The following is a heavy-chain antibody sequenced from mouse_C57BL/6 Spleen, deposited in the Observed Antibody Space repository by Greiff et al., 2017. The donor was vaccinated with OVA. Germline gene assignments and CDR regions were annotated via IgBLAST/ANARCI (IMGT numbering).Heavy chain of an antibody. CDR1: GYTFTSYW. D-gene: IGHD1-1*01. V-gene: IGHV1-52*01. CDR3: ARSHGSREWFAY. CDR2: IDPSDSET. J-gene: IGHJ3*01. Sequence: VQLQQPGAELVRPGSSVKLSCKASGYTFTSYWMHWVKQRPIQGLEWIGNIDPSDSETHYNQKFKDKATLTVDKSSSTAYMQLSSLTSEDSAVYYCARSHGSREWFAYWGQGTLVTVSA.